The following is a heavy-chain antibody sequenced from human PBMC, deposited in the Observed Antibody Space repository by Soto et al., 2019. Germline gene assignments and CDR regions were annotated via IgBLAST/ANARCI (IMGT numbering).Heavy chain of an antibody. CDR1: GGTFSTYA. Sequence: SVKVSCKTSGGTFSTYAIYWVRQAPGQGLEWMGAIIPLFGVADYAQKFQGRVTITADESTSTAYMELSSLRSEDTAVYYCARPKGSYSSGYYYFDYWGQGTLVTVSS. V-gene: IGHV1-69*13. CDR2: IIPLFGVA. CDR3: ARPKGSYSSGYYYFDY. J-gene: IGHJ4*02. D-gene: IGHD6-19*01.